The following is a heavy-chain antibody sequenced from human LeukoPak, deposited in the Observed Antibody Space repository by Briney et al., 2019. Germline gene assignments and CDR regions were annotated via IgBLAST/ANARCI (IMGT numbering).Heavy chain of an antibody. CDR1: GFTFSNLW. CDR3: VGGSGWLGDS. D-gene: IGHD6-19*01. J-gene: IGHJ4*02. CDR2: IKQDGSDI. V-gene: IGHV3-7*03. Sequence: GGSLRLSCTVSGFTFSNLWMTWVRQAPGKGLEWVANIKQDGSDIYYMDSVKGRFAISRDNAKNSLYLQMNSLRAEDTAMYYCVGGSGWLGDSWGRGTLVTVSS.